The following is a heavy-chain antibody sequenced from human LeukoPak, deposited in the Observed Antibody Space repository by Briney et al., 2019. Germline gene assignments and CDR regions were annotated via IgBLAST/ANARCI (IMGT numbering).Heavy chain of an antibody. D-gene: IGHD6-13*01. Sequence: GGSLRLSCAASGFTFSSYWMSWVRQAPGKGLEWVANIKQDGSEKYYVDSVKGRFTISRDNAKDSPYLQMNSLRAEDTAVYYCARSGLIAAAGIWFDPWGQGTLVTVSS. V-gene: IGHV3-7*01. CDR2: IKQDGSEK. J-gene: IGHJ5*02. CDR1: GFTFSSYW. CDR3: ARSGLIAAAGIWFDP.